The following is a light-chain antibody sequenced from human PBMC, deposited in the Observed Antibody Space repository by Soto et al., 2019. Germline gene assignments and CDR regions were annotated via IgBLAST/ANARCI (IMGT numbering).Light chain of an antibody. Sequence: EIVLTQSPATLSLSPGERATLSCRASQSVNSYLAWYQRKPGQAPRLLITHASNTATGIPARFSGSGSGTEVTLPISSLEPEDFAAYYYRQHSTRHRMTFGGGTKVEVK. V-gene: IGKV3-11*01. CDR2: HAS. J-gene: IGKJ4*01. CDR3: RQHSTRHRMT. CDR1: QSVNSY.